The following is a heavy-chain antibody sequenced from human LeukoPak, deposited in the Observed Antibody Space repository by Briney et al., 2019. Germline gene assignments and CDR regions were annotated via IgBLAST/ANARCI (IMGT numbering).Heavy chain of an antibody. Sequence: GGSLRLSCAASGFTFSSYSMNSVRQAPGKGLEWVSCISSSSGTINYADSVKGRFTISGDNARNSLYLQMNSLRGEDTAVYYCARDHNYAFDYWGQGTLVTVSS. CDR1: GFTFSSYS. CDR2: ISSSSGTI. V-gene: IGHV3-48*01. J-gene: IGHJ4*02. CDR3: ARDHNYAFDY. D-gene: IGHD5-18*01.